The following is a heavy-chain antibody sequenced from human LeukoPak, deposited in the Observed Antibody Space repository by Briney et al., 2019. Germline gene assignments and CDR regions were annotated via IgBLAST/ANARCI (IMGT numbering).Heavy chain of an antibody. CDR1: GGSISSGGYS. J-gene: IGHJ4*02. V-gene: IGHV4-30-2*01. CDR3: ARVRGSTSRIDY. Sequence: SETLSLTCAVSGGSISSGGYSWSWIRQPPGKGLEWIGYIYHSGSTYYNPSLKSRVTISVDRSKTQFSLKLSSVTAADTAVYYCARVRGSTSRIDYWGQGTLVTVSS. CDR2: IYHSGST. D-gene: IGHD2-2*01.